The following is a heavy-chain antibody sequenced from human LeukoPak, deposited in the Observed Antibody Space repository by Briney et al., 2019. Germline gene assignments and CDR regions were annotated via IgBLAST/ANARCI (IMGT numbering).Heavy chain of an antibody. D-gene: IGHD2-21*02. CDR1: GGSISSYY. CDR3: ARHVSTSSCGADCYSGGMDV. V-gene: IGHV4-39*01. CDR2: IYYTGST. Sequence: SETLSLTCTVSGGSISSYYWGWIRQPPGKGLESIGRIYYTGSTYYYPSLKSRVTISVDTSKNQFSLKLSSVTAADTAVYYCARHVSTSSCGADCYSGGMDVWGQGTTVTVSS. J-gene: IGHJ6*02.